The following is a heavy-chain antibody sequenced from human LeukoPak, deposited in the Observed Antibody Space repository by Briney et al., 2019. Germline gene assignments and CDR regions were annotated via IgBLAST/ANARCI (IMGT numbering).Heavy chain of an antibody. J-gene: IGHJ4*02. CDR2: INTKSGAT. Sequence: ASVKVSCNASGYTFTGYYMHWVRQAPGQGLEWLGWINTKSGATNYAQNFQGRVTMTRDTSMSTTYMELKRLRSDDTAVYYCARDLGISGWYAPPLGYFDYWGQGTLLTVSS. CDR3: ARDLGISGWYAPPLGYFDY. D-gene: IGHD6-19*01. V-gene: IGHV1-2*02. CDR1: GYTFTGYY.